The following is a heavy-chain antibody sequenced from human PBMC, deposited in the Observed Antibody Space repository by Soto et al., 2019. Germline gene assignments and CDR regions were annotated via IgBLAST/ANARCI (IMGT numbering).Heavy chain of an antibody. CDR2: IFSNDEK. J-gene: IGHJ5*02. V-gene: IGHV2-26*01. Sequence: QVTLKESGPVLVKPTEPLPLTCTVSGFSLSNGRRGVSWIRQPPGKALEWLAHIFSNDEKRFNTSLKSRLSISKDTSKSQVVLIMTNMDPLDTATYYCARTEDWGRSLTPAGWFDAWGQGTLVTVSS. CDR3: ARTEDWGRSLTPAGWFDA. D-gene: IGHD7-27*01. CDR1: GFSLSNGRRG.